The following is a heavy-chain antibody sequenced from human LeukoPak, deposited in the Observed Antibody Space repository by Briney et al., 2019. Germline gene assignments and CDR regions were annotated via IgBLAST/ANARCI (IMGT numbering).Heavy chain of an antibody. CDR2: IYYSGST. V-gene: IGHV4-30-4*01. CDR3: ARDTLTGVIDY. D-gene: IGHD7-27*01. CDR1: GGSISSGDYY. Sequence: SETLSLTCTVSGGSISSGDYYWSWIRQPPGKGLEWIGYIYYSGSTYYNPSLKSRVTISVDTSKNQFSLKLSSVTAADTAVYYCARDTLTGVIDYWGQGTLVTVSS. J-gene: IGHJ4*02.